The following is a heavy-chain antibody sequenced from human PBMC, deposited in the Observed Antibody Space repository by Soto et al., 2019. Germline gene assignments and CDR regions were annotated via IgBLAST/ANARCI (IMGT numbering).Heavy chain of an antibody. CDR1: GDSINSGDYF. Sequence: SETLSLTCTVSGDSINSGDYFWSWMRQPPGRGLEWIGYINNRGSTSYNPSLKSRVSISVDTSKNQFSLKLRSVTAADTAVYYCARGGLLAGFNWFDLWGQGTVVTVS. J-gene: IGHJ5*02. CDR3: ARGGLLAGFNWFDL. V-gene: IGHV4-30-4*01. CDR2: INNRGST. D-gene: IGHD2-8*02.